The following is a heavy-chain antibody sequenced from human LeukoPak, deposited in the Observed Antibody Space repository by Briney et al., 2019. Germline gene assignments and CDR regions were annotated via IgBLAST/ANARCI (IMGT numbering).Heavy chain of an antibody. V-gene: IGHV4-31*03. J-gene: IGHJ4*02. Sequence: PSQTLSFTCTVSGGSISSGGYCWSWIRQHPGKGLEWIGYIYYSGSTYYNPSLKSRVTISVDTSKNQFSLKLSSVTAADTAVYYCARALYSSSWPFDYWGQGTLVTVSS. CDR3: ARALYSSSWPFDY. D-gene: IGHD6-13*01. CDR1: GGSISSGGYC. CDR2: IYYSGST.